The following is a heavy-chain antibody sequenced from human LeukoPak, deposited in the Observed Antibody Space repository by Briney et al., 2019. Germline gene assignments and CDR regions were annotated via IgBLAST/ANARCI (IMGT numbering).Heavy chain of an antibody. J-gene: IGHJ4*02. CDR2: MNPNSGNT. CDR1: GYTFTSYD. Sequence: ASVKVSCKASGYTFTSYDINWVRQATGQGLEWMGWMNPNSGNTGYAQKFQGRVTITRNTSISTAYMELSSLRSDDTAVYYCARDRGPYCTNGVCDFDYWGQGTLVTVSS. V-gene: IGHV1-8*03. CDR3: ARDRGPYCTNGVCDFDY. D-gene: IGHD2-8*01.